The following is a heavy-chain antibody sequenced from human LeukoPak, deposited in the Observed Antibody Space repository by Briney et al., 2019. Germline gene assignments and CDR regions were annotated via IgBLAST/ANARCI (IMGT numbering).Heavy chain of an antibody. CDR2: IYYSGST. J-gene: IGHJ5*02. CDR1: GGSISSSSYY. CDR3: ARDRVAQNWFDP. Sequence: SETLSLTCTVSGGSISSSSYYWGWIRQPPGTGLEWIGSIYYSGSTYYNPSLKSRVTISVDTSKNQFSLKLSSVTAADTAVYYCARDRVAQNWFDPWGQGTLVTVSS. V-gene: IGHV4-39*07.